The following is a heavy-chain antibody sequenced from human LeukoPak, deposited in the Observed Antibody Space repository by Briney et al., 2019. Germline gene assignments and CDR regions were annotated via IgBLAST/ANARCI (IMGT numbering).Heavy chain of an antibody. Sequence: SVKVSCKASGITFIGYYMHWVRQAPGQGLEWMGRIIPILGIANYAQKFQGRVTITADKSTSTAYMELSSLRSEDTAVYYCARLTYYYDSSGYPPGDWFVPWGQGTLVTVSS. J-gene: IGHJ5*02. CDR1: GITFIGYY. CDR3: ARLTYYYDSSGYPPGDWFVP. CDR2: IIPILGIA. V-gene: IGHV1-69*02. D-gene: IGHD3-22*01.